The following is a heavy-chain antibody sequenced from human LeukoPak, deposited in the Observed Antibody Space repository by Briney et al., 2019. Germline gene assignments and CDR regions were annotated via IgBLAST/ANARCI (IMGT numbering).Heavy chain of an antibody. Sequence: GGSLRLSCAASGFTFSSYSMNWVRQAPGKGLEWVSSISSSSSYIYYRDSVKGRFTISRDNAKDSLYLQMNSLRVEDTAVYFCAGASQWLAFDDWGQGTLVTVSS. D-gene: IGHD6-19*01. CDR3: AGASQWLAFDD. J-gene: IGHJ4*02. V-gene: IGHV3-21*01. CDR1: GFTFSSYS. CDR2: ISSSSSYI.